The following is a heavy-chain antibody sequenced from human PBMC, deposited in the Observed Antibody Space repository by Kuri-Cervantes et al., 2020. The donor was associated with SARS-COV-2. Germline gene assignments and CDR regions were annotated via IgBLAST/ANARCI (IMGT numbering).Heavy chain of an antibody. J-gene: IGHJ4*02. CDR2: ISYDGSNK. CDR3: ARDQDYYDSNDYFDY. Sequence: GESLKISCAASGFTFSSYAMHWVRQAPGKGLEWVAVISYDGSNKYYADSVKGRFTISRDNSKNTLYLQMNSLRAEDTAVYYCARDQDYYDSNDYFDYWGQGTPVTVSS. V-gene: IGHV3-30*04. CDR1: GFTFSSYA. D-gene: IGHD3-22*01.